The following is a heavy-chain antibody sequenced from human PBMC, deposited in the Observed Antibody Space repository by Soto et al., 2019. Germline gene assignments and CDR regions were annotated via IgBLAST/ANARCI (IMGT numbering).Heavy chain of an antibody. CDR1: GFTFSSHA. CDR2: ISGSGVNT. V-gene: IGHV3-23*01. J-gene: IGHJ4*02. CDR3: AKDQYCGGDCYLFDY. Sequence: PGGSLRLSCAASGFTFSSHAMTWVRQAPGKGLEWVSSISGSGVNTYYADSVKGRFTISRDSSTNTLYLQMNSLRPEDTAVYYCAKDQYCGGDCYLFDYWGQGALVTVSS. D-gene: IGHD2-21*02.